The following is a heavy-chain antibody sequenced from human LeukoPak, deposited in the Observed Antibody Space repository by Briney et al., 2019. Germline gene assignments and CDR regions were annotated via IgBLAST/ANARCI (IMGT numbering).Heavy chain of an antibody. CDR3: AKWVSEHTGPIKFLEWLSLYYFDY. J-gene: IGHJ4*02. V-gene: IGHV3-30-3*02. CDR1: GFTFSSYA. D-gene: IGHD3-3*01. CDR2: ISYDGSNK. Sequence: GGSLRLSCAASGFTFSSYAMHWVRQAPGKGLEWVAVISYDGSNKYYADSVKGRFAISRDNSKNTLYLQMNSLRAEDTAVYYCAKWVSEHTGPIKFLEWLSLYYFDYWGQGTLVTVSS.